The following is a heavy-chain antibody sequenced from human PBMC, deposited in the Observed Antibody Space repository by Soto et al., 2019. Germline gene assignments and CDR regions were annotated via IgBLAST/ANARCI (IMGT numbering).Heavy chain of an antibody. D-gene: IGHD2-15*01. CDR3: AHLVVAGLTYYFDY. J-gene: IGHJ4*02. V-gene: IGHV2-5*02. CDR2: IYWDDDK. CDR1: GFSLSTSAVG. Sequence: QITLKESGPTLVKPTQTLTLTCTFSGFSLSTSAVGVGWIRQPPGKALEWLAFIYWDDDKRYSPSLKSSLTITKDTSKNQVVLAMTSMDPGDPATYYCAHLVVAGLTYYFDYWGQGTLVTVSS.